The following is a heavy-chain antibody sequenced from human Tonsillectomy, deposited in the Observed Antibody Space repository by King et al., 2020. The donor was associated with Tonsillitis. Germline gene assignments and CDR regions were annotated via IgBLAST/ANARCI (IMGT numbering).Heavy chain of an antibody. CDR2: IYHSGST. CDR3: ARVKTHYYDSSGYYYQNDAFDI. CDR1: GGSISSSNW. Sequence: VQLQESGPGLVKPSGTLSLTCAVSGGSISSSNWWSWVRQPPGKGLEWIGEIYHSGSTNYNPSLKSLVTISVDKSKNQFSLKLSSVTAADTAVYYCARVKTHYYDSSGYYYQNDAFDIWGQGTMVTVSS. D-gene: IGHD3-22*01. J-gene: IGHJ3*02. V-gene: IGHV4-4*02.